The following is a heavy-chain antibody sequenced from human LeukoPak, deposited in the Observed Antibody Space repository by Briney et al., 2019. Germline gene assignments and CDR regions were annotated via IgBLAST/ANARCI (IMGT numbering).Heavy chain of an antibody. D-gene: IGHD6-19*01. CDR3: AREGGYSSGHDY. Sequence: TGGSLRLSCAASGFTFSSYWMHWVRQAPGKGLVWVSRINNDGTYTNYADSVKGRFTISRDNAKNTLYLQMNSLRAEDTAVYYCAREGGYSSGHDYWGQGALVTVSS. CDR1: GFTFSSYW. V-gene: IGHV3-74*01. CDR2: INNDGTYT. J-gene: IGHJ4*02.